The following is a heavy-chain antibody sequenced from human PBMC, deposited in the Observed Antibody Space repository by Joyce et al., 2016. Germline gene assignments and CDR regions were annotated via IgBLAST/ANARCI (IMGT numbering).Heavy chain of an antibody. CDR2: ISAYNGDT. CDR3: ARVPLEGSGNKHSYDMDV. J-gene: IGHJ6*02. V-gene: IGHV1-18*01. CDR1: GYIFSNYT. D-gene: IGHD3-10*01. Sequence: QVQLVQSGAELKKPGASLKVPCKTSGYIFSNYTISWVRQAPGQGLEWMGWISAYNGDTDFAQKFQGRVTMTTDPSTSKVYMELRSLRSDDTAVYFCARVPLEGSGNKHSYDMDVWGQGTTVTVSS.